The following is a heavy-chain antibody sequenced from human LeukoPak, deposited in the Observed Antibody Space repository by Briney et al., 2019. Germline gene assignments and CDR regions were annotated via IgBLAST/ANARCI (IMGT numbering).Heavy chain of an antibody. V-gene: IGHV3-66*02. J-gene: IGHJ4*02. CDR2: IYIDGKT. Sequence: PGGSLRLSCAASGFTVSTNFMSWVRLAPGKGLECVSVIYIDGKTFYADSVKGRFTISRDNPRNTLYLQMNSLRPEDTAVYYCAREGRYDILTGYYPLNNWGQGARVTASS. D-gene: IGHD3-9*01. CDR1: GFTVSTNF. CDR3: AREGRYDILTGYYPLNN.